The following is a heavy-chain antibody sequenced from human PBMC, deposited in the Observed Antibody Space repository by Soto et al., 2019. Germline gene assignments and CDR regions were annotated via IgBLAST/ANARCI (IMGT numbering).Heavy chain of an antibody. J-gene: IGHJ4*02. CDR2: IYSSGST. Sequence: TEALSVTCTVSAGSVSIGSYYWTWIRQPPGKGLEWIGYIYSSGSTLYNPSLKSRVIISVDTSMNQFSLKLSSVTAADTAVYYCARDSLALFDSWGQGTLVTVSS. CDR1: AGSVSIGSYY. D-gene: IGHD5-12*01. CDR3: ARDSLALFDS. V-gene: IGHV4-61*01.